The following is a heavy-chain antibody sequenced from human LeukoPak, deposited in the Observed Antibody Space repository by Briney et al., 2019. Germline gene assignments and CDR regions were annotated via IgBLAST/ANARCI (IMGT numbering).Heavy chain of an antibody. CDR2: IYSGGDT. D-gene: IGHD6-13*01. CDR1: GFTVSSNY. CDR3: ARTLRGSSWLKGAYSYYCYYMDV. V-gene: IGHV3-66*02. Sequence: GGSLRLSCAASGFTVSSNYMSWVRQAPGKGLEWVSVIYSGGDTYYADSVKGRFTISRGNSKNTLYLHMNSLRAEDTAVYYCARTLRGSSWLKGAYSYYCYYMDVWGKGTTVTVSS. J-gene: IGHJ6*03.